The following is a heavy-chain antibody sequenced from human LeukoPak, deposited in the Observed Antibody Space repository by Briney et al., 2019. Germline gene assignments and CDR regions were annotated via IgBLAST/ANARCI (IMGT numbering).Heavy chain of an antibody. J-gene: IGHJ4*02. Sequence: PSETLSLTCTVSGGSISSYYWSWIRQPPGKGLEWIGYIYYSGSTNYNPSLKSRVTISVDTSKNQFSLKLSSVTAADTAVYYCARSRMEGYSGYDWGYWGQGTLVTVSS. V-gene: IGHV4-59*01. CDR2: IYYSGST. CDR1: GGSISSYY. CDR3: ARSRMEGYSGYDWGY. D-gene: IGHD5-12*01.